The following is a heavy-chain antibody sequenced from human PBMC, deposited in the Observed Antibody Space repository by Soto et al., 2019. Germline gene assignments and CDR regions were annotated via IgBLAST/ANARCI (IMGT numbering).Heavy chain of an antibody. CDR2: ISSSGATI. V-gene: IGHV3-48*03. D-gene: IGHD3-10*01. J-gene: IGHJ6*02. Sequence: GGSLRLSCAASGFTFSDHEMNWVRQAPGKGLEWVSSISSSGATIYYADSVKGRVTISRDNPKNSLYLQMNSLRGVGTAVSYCVRVDFSYCSGSYQGYYYSYIMDVWGQGATVTVSS. CDR1: GFTFSDHE. CDR3: VRVDFSYCSGSYQGYYYSYIMDV.